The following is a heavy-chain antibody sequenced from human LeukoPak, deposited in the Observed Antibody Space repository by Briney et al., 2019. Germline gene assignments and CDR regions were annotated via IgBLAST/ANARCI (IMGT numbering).Heavy chain of an antibody. CDR1: GFTFSSYE. CDR3: AELGITMIGGV. CDR2: ISSSGSTI. V-gene: IGHV3-48*03. J-gene: IGHJ6*04. D-gene: IGHD3-10*02. Sequence: GGSLRLSCVTSGFTFSSYEMNWVRQAPGKGLEWVSYISSSGSTIYYADSVKGRFTISRDNAKNSLYLQMNSLRAEDTAVYYCAELGITMIGGVWGKGTTVTISS.